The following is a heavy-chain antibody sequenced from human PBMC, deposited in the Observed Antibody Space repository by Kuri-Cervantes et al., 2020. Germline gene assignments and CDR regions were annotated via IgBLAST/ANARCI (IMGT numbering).Heavy chain of an antibody. V-gene: IGHV2-5*02. CDR3: AHTPYSSGWYGEGAFDI. D-gene: IGHD6-19*01. Sequence: SGPTLVIPTQTLTLTCTCSGFSLTTSGVAVGWIRQPPGKALKWLALNYWDDDKRYSTSLKSRLTITKDTSKNQVVLIMTNMDPVDTATYYCAHTPYSSGWYGEGAFDIWGQGTMVTVSS. CDR2: NYWDDDK. CDR1: GFSLTTSGVA. J-gene: IGHJ3*02.